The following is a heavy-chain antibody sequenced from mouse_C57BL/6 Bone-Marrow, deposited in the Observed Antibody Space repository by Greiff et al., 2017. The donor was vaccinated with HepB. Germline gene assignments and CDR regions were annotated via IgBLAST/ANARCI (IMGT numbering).Heavy chain of an antibody. V-gene: IGHV5-6*01. CDR2: ISSGGSYT. Sequence: EVKLMESGGDLVKPGGSLKLSCAASGFTFSSYGMSWVRQTPDKRLEWVATISSGGSYTYYPDSVKGRFTISRDNAKNTLYLQMSSLKSEDTSMYYCAIPSEDGYYWFAYWAQGTLVTVSA. D-gene: IGHD2-3*01. CDR3: AIPSEDGYYWFAY. CDR1: GFTFSSYG. J-gene: IGHJ3*01.